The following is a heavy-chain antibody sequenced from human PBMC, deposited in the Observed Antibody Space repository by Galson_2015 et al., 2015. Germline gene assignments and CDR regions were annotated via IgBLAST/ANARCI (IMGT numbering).Heavy chain of an antibody. CDR3: ARGNFLLDNVPP. CDR1: GFSLSDYN. D-gene: IGHD2/OR15-2a*01. Sequence: SLRLSCAASGFSLSDYNMNWVRQAPGKGLERISYITASGHIIYYADSVRGRFTISRDRANNLLYLQMDSLRVDDTAVYYCARGNFLLDNVPPWGQGTTVTVSS. V-gene: IGHV3-48*03. CDR2: ITASGHII. J-gene: IGHJ6*02.